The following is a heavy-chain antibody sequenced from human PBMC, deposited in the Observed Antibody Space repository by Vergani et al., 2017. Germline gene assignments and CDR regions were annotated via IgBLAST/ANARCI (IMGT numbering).Heavy chain of an antibody. V-gene: IGHV4-61*02. CDR2: IYTSGST. CDR1: GGSISSGSYY. Sequence: QVQLQESGPGLVKPSQTLSLTCPVSGGSISSGSYYWSWIRQPAGKGLEWIGRIYTSGSTNYHPSLKSRGTISVDTSKNQFSLKLSSVTAADTGVYYCGRDRDYDYGMDVWGKGP. CDR3: GRDRDYDYGMDV. J-gene: IGHJ6*04.